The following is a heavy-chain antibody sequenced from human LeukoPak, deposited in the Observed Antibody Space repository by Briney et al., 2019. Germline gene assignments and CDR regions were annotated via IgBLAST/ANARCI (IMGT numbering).Heavy chain of an antibody. D-gene: IGHD6-25*01. CDR3: VCAAPGY. Sequence: GGSLRLSCAASGVTFSGYWMTWVRQAPGKGLEWVANIKEDESEKYYADSVKGRFTISRDNAKNSVYLQMNSLRAEDTAVYYCVCAAPGYWGQGTLVTVSS. J-gene: IGHJ4*02. V-gene: IGHV3-7*01. CDR2: IKEDESEK. CDR1: GVTFSGYW.